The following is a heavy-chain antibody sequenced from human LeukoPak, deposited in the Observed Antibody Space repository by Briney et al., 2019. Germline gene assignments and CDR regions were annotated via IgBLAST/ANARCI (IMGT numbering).Heavy chain of an antibody. CDR2: IYFTGNA. D-gene: IGHD2-15*01. Sequence: SETLSLTCTVSGDSISDYYWVWIRQPPGKGLEWIGYIYFTGNAYYNPSRKSRVTFSLDTSKNQFSLKLTSVTAADTAVYYCARHPDTLIDALDIWGQGTMVTVSS. CDR1: GDSISDYY. J-gene: IGHJ3*02. CDR3: ARHPDTLIDALDI. V-gene: IGHV4-59*08.